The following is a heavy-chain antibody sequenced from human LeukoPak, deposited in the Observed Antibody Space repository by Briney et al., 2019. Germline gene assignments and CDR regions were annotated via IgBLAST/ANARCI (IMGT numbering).Heavy chain of an antibody. J-gene: IGHJ6*02. CDR3: ARNAGTKDYYYGMDV. Sequence: SETLSLTCTVSGASINKYYWNWVRQPPGKGLEWIGYFFYSGSTRYNPSLKSRVTISGDMSNNQFSLRLTSLTATDTAVYYCARNAGTKDYYYGMDVWGQGTTVIVSS. V-gene: IGHV4-59*08. CDR2: FFYSGST. D-gene: IGHD2-2*01. CDR1: GASINKYY.